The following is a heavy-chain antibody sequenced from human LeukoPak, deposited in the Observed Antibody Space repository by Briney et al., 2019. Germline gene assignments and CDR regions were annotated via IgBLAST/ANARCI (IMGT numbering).Heavy chain of an antibody. J-gene: IGHJ4*02. D-gene: IGHD3-10*01. CDR3: AREEYYGSGSYYSVANYFDY. Sequence: ASVKVSCKASGYTFTNYDINWVRQAPGQGLDWMGIINPTGGSTSYAQKFQGRVTMTRDTSTSTVYMELSRLRSDDTAVYYCAREEYYGSGSYYSVANYFDYWGQGTLVSVSS. CDR1: GYTFTNYD. CDR2: INPTGGST. V-gene: IGHV1-46*01.